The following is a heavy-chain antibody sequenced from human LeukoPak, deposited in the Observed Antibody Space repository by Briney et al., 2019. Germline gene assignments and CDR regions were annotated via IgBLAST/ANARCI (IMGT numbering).Heavy chain of an antibody. CDR1: GFTFSSYG. CDR2: ISGSGGST. D-gene: IGHD3-22*01. Sequence: GGSLRLSCAASGFTFSSYGMSWVRQAPGKGLEWVSAISGSGGSTYYADSVKGRFTISRDNSKNTLYLQMNSLRAEDKAVYYCTKDQYYYDSSGYYYSDYWGQGTLVTVSS. J-gene: IGHJ4*02. V-gene: IGHV3-23*01. CDR3: TKDQYYYDSSGYYYSDY.